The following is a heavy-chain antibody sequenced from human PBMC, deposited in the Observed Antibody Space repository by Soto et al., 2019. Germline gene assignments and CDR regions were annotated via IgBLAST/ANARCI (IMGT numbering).Heavy chain of an antibody. CDR3: ARVASEAVTEDYYYGMDV. V-gene: IGHV3-33*01. CDR2: IWYDGSNK. CDR1: GFTFSSYG. D-gene: IGHD4-17*01. J-gene: IGHJ6*02. Sequence: GGSLRLSCAASGFTFSSYGMHWVRQAPGKGLEWVAVIWYDGSNKYYADSVKGRFTISRDNSKNTLYLQMNSLRAEDTAVYYCARVASEAVTEDYYYGMDVWGQGTTVTVSS.